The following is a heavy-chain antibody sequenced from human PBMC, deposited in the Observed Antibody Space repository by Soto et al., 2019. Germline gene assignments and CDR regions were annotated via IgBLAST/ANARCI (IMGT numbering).Heavy chain of an antibody. CDR2: IIPIFGTA. Sequence: QVQLVQSGAEVKKPGSSVKVSCKASGGTFSSYAISWVRQAPGQGLEWMGGIIPIFGTANYAQKFQGRVTITADESTSTAYMELSSLRSEDTAVYYCARAAQSIAARPNDYYGMDVWGQGTTVTVSS. CDR3: ARAAQSIAARPNDYYGMDV. V-gene: IGHV1-69*01. CDR1: GGTFSSYA. J-gene: IGHJ6*02. D-gene: IGHD6-6*01.